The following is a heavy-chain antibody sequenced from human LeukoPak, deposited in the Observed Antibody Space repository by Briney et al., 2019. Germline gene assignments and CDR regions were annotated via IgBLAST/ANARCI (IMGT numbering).Heavy chain of an antibody. CDR2: ISGSSGST. V-gene: IGHV3-23*01. D-gene: IGHD3-22*01. J-gene: IGHJ4*02. CDR1: GFTFSSYA. CDR3: AKGRYYYGSSGYYAPDY. Sequence: GGSLRLSCAASGFTFSSYAMSWVRQAPGKGLEWVSAISGSSGSTYYADSVKGRFTISRDNSKNTLYLQMNSLRAEDTAVYYCAKGRYYYGSSGYYAPDYWGQGTLVTVSS.